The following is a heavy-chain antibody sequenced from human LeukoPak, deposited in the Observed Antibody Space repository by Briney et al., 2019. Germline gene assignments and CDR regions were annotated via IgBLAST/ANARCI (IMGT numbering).Heavy chain of an antibody. Sequence: ASVNVSCKVSGYTLTELAMHWVRPAPGKGLEWMGGFDPEDGETIYAQKFQGRVTMTEDTSTDTAYMELSSLRYEDTAIYYCATFPMNSYYYGMDVWGQGTTVTVSS. V-gene: IGHV1-24*01. J-gene: IGHJ6*02. CDR3: ATFPMNSYYYGMDV. CDR1: GYTLTELA. CDR2: FDPEDGET.